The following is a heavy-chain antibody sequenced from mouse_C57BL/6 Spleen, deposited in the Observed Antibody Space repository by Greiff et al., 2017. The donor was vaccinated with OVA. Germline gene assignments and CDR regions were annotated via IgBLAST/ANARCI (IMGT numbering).Heavy chain of an antibody. J-gene: IGHJ2*01. V-gene: IGHV1-85*01. CDR1: GYTFTSYD. D-gene: IGHD2-12*01. CDR2: IYPRDGST. CDR3: ARGRVLRRVGYSDY. Sequence: VQLQQSGPELVKPGASVKLSCKASGYTFTSYDINWVKQRPGQGLEWIGWIYPRDGSTKYNEKFKGKATLTVDTSSSTAYMELHSLTSEDAAVYVGARGRVLRRVGYSDYWGQGTTLTVSS.